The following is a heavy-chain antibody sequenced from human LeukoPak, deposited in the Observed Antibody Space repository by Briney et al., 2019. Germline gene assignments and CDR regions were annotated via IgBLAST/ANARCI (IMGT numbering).Heavy chain of an antibody. CDR1: WVSISRYY. V-gene: IGHV4-59*01. CDR2: IYYSGST. J-gene: IGHJ4*02. CDR3: ARVRYYDFWSNYYGYFAY. Sequence: PSETLSLTCTVSWVSISRYYLSLIRQPPGKGLGLIGCIYYSGSTNYNPSLKSPVTISVDTYKNQFSLKLSSVTAADTAVYYCARVRYYDFWSNYYGYFAYWGQGTLVTVSS. D-gene: IGHD3-3*01.